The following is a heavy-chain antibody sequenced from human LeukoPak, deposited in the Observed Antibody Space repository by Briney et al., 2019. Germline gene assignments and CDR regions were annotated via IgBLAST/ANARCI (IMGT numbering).Heavy chain of an antibody. Sequence: SETLSLTCTVSGGSISSGIYYWSWIRQPAGKGLEWIGRIYSSGSTNYSPSLKSRVTISVDTSKNQFSLKLSSVTAADTAVYYCARGGYCGGDCYFYYWGQGTLVTVSS. J-gene: IGHJ4*02. D-gene: IGHD2-21*02. V-gene: IGHV4-61*02. CDR3: ARGGYCGGDCYFYY. CDR2: IYSSGST. CDR1: GGSISSGIYY.